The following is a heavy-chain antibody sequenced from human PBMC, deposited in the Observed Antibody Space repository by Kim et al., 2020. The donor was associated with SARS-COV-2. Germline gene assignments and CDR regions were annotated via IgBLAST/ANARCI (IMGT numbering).Heavy chain of an antibody. J-gene: IGHJ4*02. CDR3: AKDSRYGSGSYYLDSYFDY. V-gene: IGHV3-30*18. Sequence: GGSLRLSCAASGFTFSSYGMHWVRQAPGKGLEWVAVISYDGSNKYYADSVKGRFTISRDNSKNTLYLQMNSLRAEDTAVYYCAKDSRYGSGSYYLDSYFDYWGQGTLVTVSS. CDR1: GFTFSSYG. CDR2: ISYDGSNK. D-gene: IGHD3-10*01.